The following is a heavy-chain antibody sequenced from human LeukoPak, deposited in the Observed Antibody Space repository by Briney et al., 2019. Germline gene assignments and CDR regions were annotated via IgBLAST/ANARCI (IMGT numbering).Heavy chain of an antibody. V-gene: IGHV4-34*01. CDR2: INHSGST. J-gene: IGHJ5*02. CDR3: ASIGYDSSGYLNWFDP. Sequence: PSETLSLTCAVYGGSFSGYYWSWIRHPPGKGLEWIGEINHSGSTNYNPSLKSRVTISVDTSKNQFSLQLSSVTAEDTAVYYCASIGYDSSGYLNWFDPWGEGTLVTVSS. CDR1: GGSFSGYY. D-gene: IGHD3-22*01.